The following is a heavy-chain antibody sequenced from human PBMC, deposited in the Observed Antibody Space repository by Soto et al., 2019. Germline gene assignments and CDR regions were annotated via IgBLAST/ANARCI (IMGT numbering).Heavy chain of an antibody. CDR1: GFTFNYYP. D-gene: IGHD6-19*01. CDR3: ARLPGPLVAVLYIYPLDGREAMSDVDV. V-gene: IGHV3-30-3*01. Sequence: QMQMVESGGGVVQPGGLLRHSCAASGFTFNYYPMHWVRQAPGKGLEWVAVVSFDGSNKYYADSVKGRFTISKDNSKNTLYLQMNSLRREDTAVYYCARLPGPLVAVLYIYPLDGREAMSDVDVWGQGTTVTVSS. CDR2: VSFDGSNK. J-gene: IGHJ6*02.